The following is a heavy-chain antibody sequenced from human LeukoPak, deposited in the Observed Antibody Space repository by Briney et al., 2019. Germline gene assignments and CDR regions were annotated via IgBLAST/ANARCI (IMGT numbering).Heavy chain of an antibody. V-gene: IGHV1-2*02. CDR1: GYTFTGYY. CDR2: INPNSGGT. D-gene: IGHD3-22*01. Sequence: GASVKVSCKASGYTFTGYYMHWVRQAPGQGLEWMGWINPNSGGTNYAQKFQGRVTMTRDTSISTAYMELSRLRSDDTAVYYCARDSSGYYLRDFDYWGQGTLVTASS. J-gene: IGHJ4*02. CDR3: ARDSSGYYLRDFDY.